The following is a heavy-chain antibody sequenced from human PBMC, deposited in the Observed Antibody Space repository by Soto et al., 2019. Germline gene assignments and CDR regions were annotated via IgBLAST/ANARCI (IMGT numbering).Heavy chain of an antibody. Sequence: QVQLVESGGGVVQPGRSLRLSCAASGFTFSSYGMHWVRQAPGKGLEWVAVISNDGSNKYYADSVKGRFTISRDNSKKNLLLQKKRLRAEETAVVFRANVGATAGLDGLGQGTTVTDSS. J-gene: IGHJ6*02. V-gene: IGHV3-30*18. CDR3: ANVGATAGLDG. CDR2: ISNDGSNK. CDR1: GFTFSSYG. D-gene: IGHD3-16*01.